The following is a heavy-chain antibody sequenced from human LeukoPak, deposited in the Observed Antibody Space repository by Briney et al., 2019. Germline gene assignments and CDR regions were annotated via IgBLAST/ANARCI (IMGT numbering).Heavy chain of an antibody. J-gene: IGHJ4*02. Sequence: SETLSLTRIVSVGSLSGSTYYWGWVRQPPGKGLEWIGKIFYSGNTYYSPSLQSRVTMSADTSKNQFSLRLSSVTAADTALYYCARLFDSWGQGIQVTVSS. V-gene: IGHV4-39*01. CDR3: ARLFDS. CDR2: IFYSGNT. CDR1: VGSLSGSTYY.